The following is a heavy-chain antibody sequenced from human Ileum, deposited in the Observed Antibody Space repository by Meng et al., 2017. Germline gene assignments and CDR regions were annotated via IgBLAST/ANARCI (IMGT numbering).Heavy chain of an antibody. CDR3: AREVWDTMTSSWYFDI. J-gene: IGHJ2*01. CDR2: IGAGGET. D-gene: IGHD4-17*01. V-gene: IGHV3-13*01. Sequence: GESLKISCAASGFTFSSYDFHWVRQGTGKGLEWVSAIGAGGETYYPDSVKSRFTISRENAKKSLYLQMNSLLAGDTAVYYCAREVWDTMTSSWYFDIWGRGTLVTVSS. CDR1: GFTFSSYD.